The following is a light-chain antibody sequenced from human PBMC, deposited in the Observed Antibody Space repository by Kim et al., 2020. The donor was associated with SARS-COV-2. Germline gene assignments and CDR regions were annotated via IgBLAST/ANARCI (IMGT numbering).Light chain of an antibody. CDR3: QQLNGFPLT. Sequence: YASVGDRVTIAGRASENSGSWLAWHQQKPGKAPSLLNYSTTTLHSGVPSRFSGSGAGTDFTLTVSSLQPEDSAVYYGQQLNGFPLTFGGGTKVEI. V-gene: IGKV1-12*01. J-gene: IGKJ4*01. CDR2: STT. CDR1: ENSGSW.